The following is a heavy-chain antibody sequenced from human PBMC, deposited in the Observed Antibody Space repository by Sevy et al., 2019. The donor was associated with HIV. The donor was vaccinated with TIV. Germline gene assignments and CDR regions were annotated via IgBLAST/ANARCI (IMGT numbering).Heavy chain of an antibody. CDR2: IYYSGST. CDR1: GGSISSYY. J-gene: IGHJ5*02. V-gene: IGHV4-59*01. Sequence: SETLSLTCTVSGGSISSYYWSWIRQPPGKGLEWIGYIYYSGSTNYNPSLKSRVTISVDTSKNQFSLKLSSVTAADTAVYYCARDYYGSGSYRWFDHWGQGTLVTVSS. D-gene: IGHD3-10*01. CDR3: ARDYYGSGSYRWFDH.